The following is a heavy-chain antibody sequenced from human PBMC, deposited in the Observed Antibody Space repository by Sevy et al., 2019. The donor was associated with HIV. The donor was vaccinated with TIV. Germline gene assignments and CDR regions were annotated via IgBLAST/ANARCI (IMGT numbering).Heavy chain of an antibody. CDR3: ARYGSNHEDRYNCFDP. J-gene: IGHJ5*02. Sequence: GESLKISCKGSGYSFTSYWIAWVRQMPGKGLEWMGIIYPGDSDTRYSPSFQGQVTISADKSISTAYLQWSSLKASDTAMYYCARYGSNHEDRYNCFDPWGRGTLVTVSS. CDR2: IYPGDSDT. CDR1: GYSFTSYW. D-gene: IGHD2-2*01. V-gene: IGHV5-51*01.